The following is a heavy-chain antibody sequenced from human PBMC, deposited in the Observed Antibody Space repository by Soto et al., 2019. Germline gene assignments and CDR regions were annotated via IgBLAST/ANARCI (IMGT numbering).Heavy chain of an antibody. D-gene: IGHD3-3*01. Sequence: GGSLRLSCAASGFMFSRYAIHWVRQAPGKGLEWVAVISKDGSVKYYADSVRGRFSISRDKPKNTVYLEMNGMRDDDTAVFYCARSRSGAVPDSFGYWGQGTLVTVSS. CDR2: ISKDGSVK. CDR3: ARSRSGAVPDSFGY. CDR1: GFMFSRYA. J-gene: IGHJ1*01. V-gene: IGHV3-30-3*01.